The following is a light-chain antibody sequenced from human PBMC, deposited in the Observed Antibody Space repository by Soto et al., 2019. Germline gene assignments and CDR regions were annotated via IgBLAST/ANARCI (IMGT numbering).Light chain of an antibody. CDR2: AAS. CDR1: QGISSY. CDR3: QQYYSYLIT. J-gene: IGKJ5*01. Sequence: AIRMTQSPSSFSASTGARVTITCRASQGISSYLAWYQQKPGKAPKLLIYAASTLQSGVPSRFSGSGSGTDFTLTISCLQSEDFATYYCQQYYSYLITFGQGTRL. V-gene: IGKV1-8*01.